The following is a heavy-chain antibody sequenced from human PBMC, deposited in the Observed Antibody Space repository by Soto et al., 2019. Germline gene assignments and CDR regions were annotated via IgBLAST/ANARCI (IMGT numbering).Heavy chain of an antibody. CDR2: INHSGST. CDR3: ARGVFGLFRT. J-gene: IGHJ5*02. V-gene: IGHV4-34*01. D-gene: IGHD3-22*01. Sequence: SETLSLTCAVYGGSFSGYYWSWIRQPPGKGLEWIGEINHSGSTNYNPSLKSRVTISVDTSKNQFSLKLSSVTAADTAVYYCARGVFGLFRTWGQGTLVTVSS. CDR1: GGSFSGYY.